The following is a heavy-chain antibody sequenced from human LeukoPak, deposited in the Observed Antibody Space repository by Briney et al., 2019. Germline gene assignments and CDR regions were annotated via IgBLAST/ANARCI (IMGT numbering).Heavy chain of an antibody. D-gene: IGHD3-22*01. CDR1: GFTFSSYV. J-gene: IGHJ3*02. CDR3: ARGGGWYYDSSGPKGVDAFDI. Sequence: LRLSCAASGFTFSSYVMSWIRQPPGKGLEWIGYIYYSGSTYYNPSLKSRVTISVDTSKNQFSLKLSSVTAADTAVYYCARGGGWYYDSSGPKGVDAFDIWGQGTMVTVSS. CDR2: IYYSGST. V-gene: IGHV4-30-4*07.